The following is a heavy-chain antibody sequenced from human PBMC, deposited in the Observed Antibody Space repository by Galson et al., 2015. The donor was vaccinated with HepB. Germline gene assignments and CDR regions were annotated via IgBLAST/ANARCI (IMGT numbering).Heavy chain of an antibody. J-gene: IGHJ4*02. V-gene: IGHV3-33*01. D-gene: IGHD6-6*01. Sequence: SLRLSCAASGFTFSSYGMHWVRQAPGKGLEWVAVIWYDGSDRYYADSVKGRFTISRDDSENTLYLQMNSLRVEDTAVYYCATDSSIAARPPSYYFDYWGQGTLVTVSS. CDR3: ATDSSIAARPPSYYFDY. CDR2: IWYDGSDR. CDR1: GFTFSSYG.